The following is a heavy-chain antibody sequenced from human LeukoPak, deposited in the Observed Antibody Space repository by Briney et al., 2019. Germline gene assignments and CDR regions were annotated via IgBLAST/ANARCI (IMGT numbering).Heavy chain of an antibody. CDR2: ISSSGSTI. J-gene: IGHJ6*03. Sequence: GGSLRLSCAASGFTYSDYYMSWIRQAPGKGLEWVSYISSSGSTIYYADSVKGRFTISRDNAKNSLYLQMSSLRAEDTAVYYCARDYYYDSSGYYFVHYYYMDVWGKGTTVTVSS. V-gene: IGHV3-11*04. D-gene: IGHD3-22*01. CDR3: ARDYYYDSSGYYFVHYYYMDV. CDR1: GFTYSDYY.